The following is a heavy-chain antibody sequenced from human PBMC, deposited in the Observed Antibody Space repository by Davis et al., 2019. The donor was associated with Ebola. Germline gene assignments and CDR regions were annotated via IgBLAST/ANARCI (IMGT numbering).Heavy chain of an antibody. CDR1: GFTFSSDG. D-gene: IGHD5-12*01. V-gene: IGHV3-33*01. CDR3: AREGKVSGYVSRPYYYGMDV. Sequence: PGGSLRLSCAASGFTFSSDGMHWVRQAPGKGLEWVAVIWYDGSNKNYADSVKGRFTISRDNSKNTLYLQMNSLRAEDTAVYYCAREGKVSGYVSRPYYYGMDVWGQGTTVTVSS. J-gene: IGHJ6*02. CDR2: IWYDGSNK.